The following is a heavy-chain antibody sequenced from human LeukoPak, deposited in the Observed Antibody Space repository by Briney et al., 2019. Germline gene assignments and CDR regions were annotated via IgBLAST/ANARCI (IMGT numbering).Heavy chain of an antibody. D-gene: IGHD3-9*01. CDR1: GSTFSSYA. CDR3: ARGEGITILWPDY. CDR2: ISYDGSNK. V-gene: IGHV3-30-3*01. J-gene: IGHJ4*02. Sequence: GGSLRLSCAASGSTFSSYAMHWVRQAPGKGLEWVAVISYDGSNKYYADSVKGRFTISRDNSKNTLYLQMNSLRAEDTAVYYCARGEGITILWPDYWGQGTLVTVSS.